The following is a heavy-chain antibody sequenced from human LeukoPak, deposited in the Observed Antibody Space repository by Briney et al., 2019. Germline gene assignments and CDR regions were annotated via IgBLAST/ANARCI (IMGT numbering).Heavy chain of an antibody. V-gene: IGHV4-39*02. J-gene: IGHJ4*02. D-gene: IGHD6-25*01. Sequence: SETLSLTCTVSGASINGRNSYWGWMRQPPGEGLEWIATIYYSGVAYYNPSLNSRVTISADTSKNQFSLELSSVTAADTAVYYCAKAGAEANGRYYYDSWGQGTLVTVSS. CDR3: AKAGAEANGRYYYDS. CDR2: IYYSGVA. CDR1: GASINGRNSY.